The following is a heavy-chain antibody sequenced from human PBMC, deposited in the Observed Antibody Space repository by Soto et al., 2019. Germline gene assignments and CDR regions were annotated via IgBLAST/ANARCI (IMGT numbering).Heavy chain of an antibody. CDR3: AKDFGRLLAATPGS. J-gene: IGHJ5*02. CDR1: GFTFTTYG. CDR2: ISYDGGSK. D-gene: IGHD2-15*01. Sequence: QVQLVESGGGVVQPGRSLRLSCAASGFTFTTYGMHWVRQAPGKGLEWVAFISYDGGSKYHSDSVRGRFTISRDTSKNTLYLQMNSLRPEDTAVYYCAKDFGRLLAATPGSWGQGTLVTVSS. V-gene: IGHV3-30*18.